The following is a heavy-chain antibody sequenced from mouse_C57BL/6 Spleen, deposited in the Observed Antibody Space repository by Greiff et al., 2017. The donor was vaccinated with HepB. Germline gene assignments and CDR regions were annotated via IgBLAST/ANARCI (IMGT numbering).Heavy chain of an antibody. CDR3: VRGCRYYGSRYAMDY. V-gene: IGHV10-3*01. Sequence: EVQRVESGGGLVQPKGSLKLSCAASGFTFNTYAMHWVRQAPGKGLEWVARIRSKSSNYATYYADSVKDRFTISRDDSQSMLYLQMNNLKTEDTAMYYCVRGCRYYGSRYAMDYWGQGTSVTVSS. D-gene: IGHD1-1*01. CDR2: IRSKSSNYAT. CDR1: GFTFNTYA. J-gene: IGHJ4*01.